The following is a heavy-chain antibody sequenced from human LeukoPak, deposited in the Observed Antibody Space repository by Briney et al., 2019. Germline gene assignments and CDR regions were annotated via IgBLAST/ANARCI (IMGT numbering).Heavy chain of an antibody. Sequence: SETLSLTCTVSGGSISSSSYYWGWIRQPPGKGLEWIGSIYYSGSTYYNPSLKSRVTISVDTSKNQFSLKLSSVTAADTAVYYCARQDVYSYGQGLYFDLWGRGTLVTVSS. D-gene: IGHD5-18*01. CDR3: ARQDVYSYGQGLYFDL. V-gene: IGHV4-39*01. CDR1: GGSISSSSYY. J-gene: IGHJ2*01. CDR2: IYYSGST.